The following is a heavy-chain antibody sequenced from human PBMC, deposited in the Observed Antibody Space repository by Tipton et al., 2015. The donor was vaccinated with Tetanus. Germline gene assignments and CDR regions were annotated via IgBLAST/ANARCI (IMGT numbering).Heavy chain of an antibody. CDR3: AEGPQPATSEAYNWFES. CDR2: VSYDGNSK. J-gene: IGHJ5*01. V-gene: IGHV3-30*18. CDR1: GFTFRNYL. Sequence: SLRLSCAASGFTFRNYLMYWVRQAPGKGLEWVADVSYDGNSKNYANSVKGRCSISRDNSQNTVYLQMNSLRAVDTAVYFCAEGPQPATSEAYNWFESWGQGTLVTVSS. D-gene: IGHD1-14*01.